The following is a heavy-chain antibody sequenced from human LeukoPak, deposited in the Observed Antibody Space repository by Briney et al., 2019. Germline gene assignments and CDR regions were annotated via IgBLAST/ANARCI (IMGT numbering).Heavy chain of an antibody. Sequence: KPSETLSLTCAVYGGSFSGYYWSWIRQPPGKGLEWIGEINHSGSTNYNPSLKSRVTISVDTSKNQFSLKLSSVTAADTAVYYCAREVVAATPYFDYWGQGTLVTVSS. CDR2: INHSGST. V-gene: IGHV4-34*01. J-gene: IGHJ4*02. CDR3: AREVVAATPYFDY. CDR1: GGSFSGYY. D-gene: IGHD2-15*01.